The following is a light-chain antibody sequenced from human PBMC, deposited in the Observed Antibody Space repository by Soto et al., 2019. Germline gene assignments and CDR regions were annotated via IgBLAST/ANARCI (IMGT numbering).Light chain of an antibody. V-gene: IGKV3-11*01. CDR1: QSVGTN. Sequence: EIVMTQSPATLSMSPGERATLSCRASQSVGTNLAWFQQKPGQAPRLLIYGASSRATGVPARFSGSGSGTDFTLTITTLEPEDFAVYYCQQRGNWPPGFTFGPGTKVDIK. CDR2: GAS. J-gene: IGKJ3*01. CDR3: QQRGNWPPGFT.